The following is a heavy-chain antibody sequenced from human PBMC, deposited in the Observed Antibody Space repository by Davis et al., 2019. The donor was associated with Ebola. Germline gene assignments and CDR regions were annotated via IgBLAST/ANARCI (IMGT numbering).Heavy chain of an antibody. J-gene: IGHJ6*03. D-gene: IGHD3-3*01. CDR3: ARGTIFGVVIGYYYYKDV. CDR1: GGTFSSYA. CDR2: IIPIFGTA. V-gene: IGHV1-69*13. Sequence: SVKVSCKASGGTFSSYAISWVRQAPGQGLERMGGIIPIFGTANYAQKFQGRVTITADESTSTAYMELSSLRSEDTAVYYCARGTIFGVVIGYYYYKDVWGKGTTVNVSS.